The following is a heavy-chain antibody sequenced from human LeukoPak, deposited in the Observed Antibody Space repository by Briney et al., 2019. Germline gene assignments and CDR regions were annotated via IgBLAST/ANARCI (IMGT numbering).Heavy chain of an antibody. Sequence: PSGTLSLTCAVSGGSISSGGYYWSWIRQPPGKGLEWIGYIYYSGSTYYNPSLKSRVTISVDTSKNQFSLKLSSVTAADTAVYYCARDATFDAFDIWGQGTMVTVSS. CDR1: GGSISSGGYY. CDR3: ARDATFDAFDI. J-gene: IGHJ3*02. V-gene: IGHV4-30-2*01. CDR2: IYYSGST.